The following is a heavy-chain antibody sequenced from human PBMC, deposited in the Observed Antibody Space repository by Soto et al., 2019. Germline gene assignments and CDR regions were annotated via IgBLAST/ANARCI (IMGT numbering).Heavy chain of an antibody. V-gene: IGHV4-39*01. CDR1: GGSISSSSYY. CDR3: AIRITMVRGVIMNDY. CDR2: IYYSGST. D-gene: IGHD3-10*01. Sequence: SETLSLTCTVSGGSISSSSYYWGWIRQPPGKGLEWIGSIYYSGSTYYNPSLKSRVTISVDTSKNQFSLKLSSATAADTAVYYCAIRITMVRGVIMNDYWGQGTLVTVSS. J-gene: IGHJ4*02.